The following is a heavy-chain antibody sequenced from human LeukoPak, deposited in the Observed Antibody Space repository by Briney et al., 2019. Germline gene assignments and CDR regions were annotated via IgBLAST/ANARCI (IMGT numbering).Heavy chain of an antibody. CDR2: FDPEDGET. Sequence: ASVKVSCKVSGYTLTELSMHWVRHAPGKGREWMGGFDPEDGETIYAQKFQGRVTMNEDTSTDTAYMELSSLRSEDTAVYYCATPELLYSGSFALDYWGQGTLVTVSS. J-gene: IGHJ4*02. V-gene: IGHV1-24*01. CDR3: ATPELLYSGSFALDY. CDR1: GYTLTELS. D-gene: IGHD1-26*01.